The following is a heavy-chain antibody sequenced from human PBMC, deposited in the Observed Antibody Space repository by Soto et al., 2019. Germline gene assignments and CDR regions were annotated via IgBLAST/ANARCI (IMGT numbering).Heavy chain of an antibody. D-gene: IGHD1-26*01. CDR2: IIPFFGTS. CDR1: GGTFSSYP. V-gene: IGHV1-69*01. Sequence: QVQLVQSGAEVKKPGSSVKVSCEASGGTFSSYPINWVRQAPGQGLEWMGGIIPFFGTSNYAQKFQGRVTITADDSTSTAYMELRSLRSXXXXXXYCARVGHITNYGMAVWGQGT. CDR3: ARVGHITNYGMAV. J-gene: IGHJ6*02.